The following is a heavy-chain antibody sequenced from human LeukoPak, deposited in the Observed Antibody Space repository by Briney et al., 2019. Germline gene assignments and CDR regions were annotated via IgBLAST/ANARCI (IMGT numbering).Heavy chain of an antibody. CDR3: ARQTGPTFDCGGDCLTKYYFDY. Sequence: GESLKISCKNSGYSFTSYWIGWVRQMPGKGLEWMGIIYPGDSDTRYSPSFQGQVTIPADKSISTAYLQWSSLKASDTAMYYCARQTGPTFDCGGDCLTKYYFDYWGQGTLVTVSS. J-gene: IGHJ4*02. V-gene: IGHV5-51*01. D-gene: IGHD2-21*02. CDR1: GYSFTSYW. CDR2: IYPGDSDT.